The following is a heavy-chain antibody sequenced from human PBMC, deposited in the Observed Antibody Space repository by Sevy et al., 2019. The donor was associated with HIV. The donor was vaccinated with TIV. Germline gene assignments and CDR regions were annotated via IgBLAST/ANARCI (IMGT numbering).Heavy chain of an antibody. J-gene: IGHJ5*02. V-gene: IGHV4-39*01. Sequence: SETLSLTCSVSGGSISSSSYYWGWIRQPPGKGLEWIGSIYYSGSTYYYPSLKSRVTISVDTSKNQFSLKLSSVTAADTAVYYCARHAHITMIVTWGQGTLVTVSS. CDR2: IYYSGST. CDR3: ARHAHITMIVT. CDR1: GGSISSSSYY. D-gene: IGHD3-22*01.